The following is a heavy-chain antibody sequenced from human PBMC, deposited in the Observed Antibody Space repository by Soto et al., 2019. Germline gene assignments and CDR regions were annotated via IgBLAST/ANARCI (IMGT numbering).Heavy chain of an antibody. Sequence: GGSLRLSCAASGFTFSNAWMSWVRQAPGKGLEWVGRIKSKTDGGTTDYAAPVKGRFTISRDDSKNTLYLQMNSLKTEDTAVYYCTTHSWNQQLYYYYYYMDVWGKGTTVTVSS. V-gene: IGHV3-15*01. CDR3: TTHSWNQQLYYYYYYMDV. CDR1: GFTFSNAW. J-gene: IGHJ6*03. CDR2: IKSKTDGGTT. D-gene: IGHD1-20*01.